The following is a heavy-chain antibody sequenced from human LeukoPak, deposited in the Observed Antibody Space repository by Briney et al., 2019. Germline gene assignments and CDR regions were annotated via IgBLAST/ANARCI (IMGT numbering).Heavy chain of an antibody. CDR2: ISSSSSYI. CDR3: AREYYYDSSGKGPDY. CDR1: GFTFSSYS. Sequence: PGGSLRLSCAASGFTFSSYSMNWVRQAPGKGLEWVSSISSSSSYIYYADSVKGRFTISRDNAKNSLYLQVNSLRDEDTAVYYCAREYYYDSSGKGPDYWGQGTLVTVFS. V-gene: IGHV3-21*01. D-gene: IGHD3-22*01. J-gene: IGHJ4*02.